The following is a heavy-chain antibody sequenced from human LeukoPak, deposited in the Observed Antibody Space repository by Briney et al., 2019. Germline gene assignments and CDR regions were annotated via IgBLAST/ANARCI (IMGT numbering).Heavy chain of an antibody. CDR3: AKEGAGGSYYPYYFDY. J-gene: IGHJ4*02. Sequence: GGSLRLSCAASGFTFSSYAMSWVRQAPGKGLEWVSAISGSGGSTYYADSVKGRFTISRDNSKNTLYLQMNSLRAEDTAVYYCAKEGAGGSYYPYYFDYWGQGTLVTVSS. CDR1: GFTFSSYA. V-gene: IGHV3-23*01. CDR2: ISGSGGST. D-gene: IGHD1-26*01.